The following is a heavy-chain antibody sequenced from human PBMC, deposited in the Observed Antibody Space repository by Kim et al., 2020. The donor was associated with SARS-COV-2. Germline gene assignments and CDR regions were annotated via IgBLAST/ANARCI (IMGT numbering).Heavy chain of an antibody. D-gene: IGHD1-26*01. J-gene: IGHJ4*02. CDR3: ASERGSYHTGYYFDY. V-gene: IGHV6-1*01. Sequence: VSVKSRITINPDTSKNQFSLQLNSVTPEDTAVYYCASERGSYHTGYYFDYWGQGTLVTVSS.